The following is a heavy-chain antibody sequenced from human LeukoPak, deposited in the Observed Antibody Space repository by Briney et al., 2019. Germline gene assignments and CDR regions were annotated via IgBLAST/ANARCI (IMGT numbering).Heavy chain of an antibody. J-gene: IGHJ6*02. V-gene: IGHV4-59*01. CDR2: IYYSGST. CDR1: GGSISSYY. CDR3: AREGYSSGWYKMDV. Sequence: PSETLSLTCTVSGGSISSYYWSWIRRPPGRGLEWIGYIYYSGSTNYNPSLKSRVTISVDTSKNQFSLKLSSVTAADTAVYYCAREGYSSGWYKMDVWGQGTTVTVSS. D-gene: IGHD6-19*01.